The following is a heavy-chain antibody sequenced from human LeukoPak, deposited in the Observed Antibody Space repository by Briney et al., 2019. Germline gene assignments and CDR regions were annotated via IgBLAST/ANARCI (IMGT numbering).Heavy chain of an antibody. V-gene: IGHV3-30*03. CDR1: GFTFSSYG. CDR2: ISYDGSNK. CDR3: ARDLQRWLQGPFDY. Sequence: GGSLRLSCAASGFTFSSYGMHWVRQAPGKGLEWVAVISYDGSNKYYADSVKGRFTISRDNSKNTLYLQMNSLRAEDTAVYYCARDLQRWLQGPFDYWGQGTLVTVSS. J-gene: IGHJ4*02. D-gene: IGHD5-24*01.